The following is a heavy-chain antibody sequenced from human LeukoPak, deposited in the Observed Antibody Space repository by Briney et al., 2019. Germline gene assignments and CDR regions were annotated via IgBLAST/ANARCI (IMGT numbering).Heavy chain of an antibody. CDR3: ARAAYDNSGYLTL. V-gene: IGHV3-33*08. J-gene: IGHJ4*02. CDR1: GFTFSSYA. Sequence: GGSLRLSCAASGFTFSSYAMSWVRQAPGKGLEWVAVIWYDGTNKYYADSVKGRFTISRDSPKNTLYLQMNSLRAEDTAVYYCARAAYDNSGYLTLWGQGTLVTVSS. D-gene: IGHD3-22*01. CDR2: IWYDGTNK.